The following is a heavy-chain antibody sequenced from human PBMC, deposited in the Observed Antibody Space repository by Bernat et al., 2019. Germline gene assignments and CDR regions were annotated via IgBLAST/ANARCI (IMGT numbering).Heavy chain of an antibody. V-gene: IGHV3-23*01. D-gene: IGHD2-21*02. CDR1: GFTFSNYA. CDR2: ISGSGDST. CDR3: AKDRRVVTGVGRQNFDH. J-gene: IGHJ4*02. Sequence: EVQLLESGGGLVQPGGSLRLSCAASGFTFSNYAMSWVRQAPGKRLEWVSTISGSGDSTYYADSVKGRFTISRDNSKNTLFLQMNSLRAEDTALYYCAKDRRVVTGVGRQNFDHWGEGSLVTVSS.